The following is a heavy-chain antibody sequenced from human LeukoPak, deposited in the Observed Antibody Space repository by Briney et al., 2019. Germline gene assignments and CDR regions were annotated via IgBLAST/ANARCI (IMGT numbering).Heavy chain of an antibody. J-gene: IGHJ4*02. CDR1: GYSFTCYY. CDR2: INPDSGAT. CDR3: ARGNFWRKSTFEY. V-gene: IGHV1-2*02. D-gene: IGHD3-3*01. Sequence: ASVKVACKASGYSFTCYYVYWVRQAPGQGLEWMGWINPDSGATKYAENFQGRVTMTSDTSISTAYMELISLTSDDTAVYYCARGNFWRKSTFEYWGQGSLVIVSS.